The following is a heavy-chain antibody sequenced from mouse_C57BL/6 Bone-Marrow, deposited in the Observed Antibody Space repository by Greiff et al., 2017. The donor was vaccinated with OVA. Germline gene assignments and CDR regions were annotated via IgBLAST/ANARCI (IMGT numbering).Heavy chain of an antibody. CDR3: ARRHAWFAY. CDR1: GFTFSSYG. Sequence: EVMLVESGGDLVKPGGSLKLSCAASGFTFSSYGMSWVRQTPDKRLEWVVTISSGGSYTYYPDSVKWRFTISRDNAKNTLYLQMSSLKSEDTAMYYCARRHAWFAYWGQGTLVTVSA. J-gene: IGHJ3*01. CDR2: ISSGGSYT. V-gene: IGHV5-6*02.